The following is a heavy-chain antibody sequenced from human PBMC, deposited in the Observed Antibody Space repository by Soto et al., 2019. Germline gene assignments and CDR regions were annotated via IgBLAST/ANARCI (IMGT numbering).Heavy chain of an antibody. D-gene: IGHD3-3*01. CDR2: IYYSGST. V-gene: IGHV4-31*03. CDR3: ARATYYDFWSEDGMDV. J-gene: IGHJ6*02. CDR1: GCSISSGGYY. Sequence: SETLSLTCTFSGCSISSGGYYLSWIRQHPGKGLEWIGYIYYSGSTYYNPSLKSRVTISVDTSKNQFSLKLSSVTAADTAVYYCARATYYDFWSEDGMDVWGQGTTVTVSS.